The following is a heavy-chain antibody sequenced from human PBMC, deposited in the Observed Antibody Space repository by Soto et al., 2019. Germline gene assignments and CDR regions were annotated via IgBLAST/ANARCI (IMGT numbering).Heavy chain of an antibody. CDR3: GRHVRSAVTMTWFDI. Sequence: QLQESGPGLVKPSETLSLTCTVSAGSIISSNFYWGWIRQPPGKGLEWIGRVEYGGSTYDNPALKSRGNLSAHTSKNPFSLRLTSVTAADTAIYYCGRHVRSAVTMTWFDIWGDGTLVTV. J-gene: IGHJ5*01. D-gene: IGHD4-17*01. CDR2: VEYGGST. V-gene: IGHV4-39*01. CDR1: AGSIISSNFY.